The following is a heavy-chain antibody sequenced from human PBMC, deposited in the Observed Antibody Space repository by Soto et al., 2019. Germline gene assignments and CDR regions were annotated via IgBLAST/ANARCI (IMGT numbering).Heavy chain of an antibody. D-gene: IGHD5-12*01. CDR2: IIPILGTT. J-gene: IGHJ4*02. CDR1: RDTFNSYA. Sequence: ASVKVSCKASRDTFNSYAITWVRQAPGQGLEWMGGIIPILGTTKYAQKFQGRVAMTADESTSTAYMELSSLRSEDRAVYYCAAGGKNGYIKWGQGTQVTVSS. CDR3: AAGGKNGYIK. V-gene: IGHV1-69*13.